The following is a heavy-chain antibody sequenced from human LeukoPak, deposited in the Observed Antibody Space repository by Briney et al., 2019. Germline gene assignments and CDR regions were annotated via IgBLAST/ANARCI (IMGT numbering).Heavy chain of an antibody. D-gene: IGHD7-27*01. V-gene: IGHV1-2*02. CDR1: GYTLNEVP. J-gene: IGHJ4*02. Sequence: ASVKVSCKVAGYTLNEVPMHWLRQAPGQGLEWMGWIHPNSGDTNYAQNFQGRVSLTRDTFISTAYMELIRLRSDDTAVYYCARDHNWGPDYWGQGTLVSVSS. CDR2: IHPNSGDT. CDR3: ARDHNWGPDY.